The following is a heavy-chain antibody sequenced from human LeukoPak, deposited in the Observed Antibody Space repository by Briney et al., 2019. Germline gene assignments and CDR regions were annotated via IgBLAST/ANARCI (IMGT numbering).Heavy chain of an antibody. J-gene: IGHJ4*02. CDR1: GYTLTELS. D-gene: IGHD4-23*01. V-gene: IGHV1-24*01. CDR3: ARGGDYGGNSVDY. Sequence: ASVKVSCKVSGYTLTELSMHWVRQAPGKGLEWMGGFDPEDGETIYAQKFQGRVTMTRDTSISTAYMELSRLRSDDTAVYYCARGGDYGGNSVDYWGQGTLVTVSS. CDR2: FDPEDGET.